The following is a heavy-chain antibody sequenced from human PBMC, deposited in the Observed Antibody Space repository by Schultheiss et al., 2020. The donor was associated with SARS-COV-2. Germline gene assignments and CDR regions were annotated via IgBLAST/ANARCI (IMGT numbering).Heavy chain of an antibody. D-gene: IGHD4-11*01. J-gene: IGHJ6*02. CDR2: ISYDGSNK. CDR1: GFTFSSYG. Sequence: GGSLRLSCAASGFTFSSYGMHWVRQAPGKGLEWVAVISYDGSNKYYADSVRGRFTISRDNARNSLYLQMDSLRAEDAAVYYCARGDDYSNPYYYYGMDVWGQGTTVTVSS. V-gene: IGHV3-33*05. CDR3: ARGDDYSNPYYYYGMDV.